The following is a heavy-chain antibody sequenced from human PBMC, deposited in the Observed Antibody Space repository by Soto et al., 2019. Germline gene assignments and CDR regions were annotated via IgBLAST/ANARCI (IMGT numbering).Heavy chain of an antibody. D-gene: IGHD2-15*01. V-gene: IGHV3-15*01. CDR1: GFTFSNAW. CDR3: TTDIGHGGRDY. CDR2: IKSKTDGGTT. J-gene: IGHJ4*02. Sequence: EVQLVESGGGLVKPGGSLRLSCAASGFTFSNAWMSWVRQAPGKGLEWVGRIKSKTDGGTTDYAAPVKGRFTIVRDDSRNTLYVQMNSLKTEDTAVYYCTTDIGHGGRDYWGQGTLVTVSS.